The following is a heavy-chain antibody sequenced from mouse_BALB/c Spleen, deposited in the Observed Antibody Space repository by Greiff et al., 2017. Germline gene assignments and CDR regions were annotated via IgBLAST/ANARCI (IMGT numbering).Heavy chain of an antibody. CDR2: IYPGDGDT. V-gene: IGHV1-80*01. CDR3: ARDRYGDYYAMDY. Sequence: VQLQQSGAELVRPGSSVKISCKASGYAFSSYWMNWVKQRPGQGLEWIGQIYPGDGDTNYNGKFKGKATLTADKSSSTAYMQLSSLTSEDSAVYFCARDRYGDYYAMDYWGQGTSVTVSS. D-gene: IGHD2-14*01. CDR1: GYAFSSYW. J-gene: IGHJ4*01.